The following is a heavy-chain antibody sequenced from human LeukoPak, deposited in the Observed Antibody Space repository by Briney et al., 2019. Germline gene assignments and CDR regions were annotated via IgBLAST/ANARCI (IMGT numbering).Heavy chain of an antibody. D-gene: IGHD3-10*01. CDR1: GCSINSYY. CDR2: IHYTGST. V-gene: IGHV4-59*01. J-gene: IGHJ5*02. CDR3: ARGGYYGSGNDFRFDP. Sequence: SETLSLTCTVSGCSINSYYWSWIRQPPGKGLECIGYIHYTGSTNYNPSLKSRVTISVDTSKSQFSLKLSSVTAADTAIYYCARGGYYGSGNDFRFDPWGKGTLVTVSS.